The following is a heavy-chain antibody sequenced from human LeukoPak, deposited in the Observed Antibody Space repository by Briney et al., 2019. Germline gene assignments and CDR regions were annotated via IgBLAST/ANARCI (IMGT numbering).Heavy chain of an antibody. CDR1: GGSISGSSYY. CDR3: ARKGYCSSTSCYGRAGTKYYYYGMDV. J-gene: IGHJ6*02. CDR2: INHSGST. D-gene: IGHD2-2*01. Sequence: SETLSLTCTASGGSISGSSYYWSWIRQPPGKGLEWIGEINHSGSTNYNPSLKSRVTISVDTSKNQFSLKLSSVTAADTAVYYCARKGYCSSTSCYGRAGTKYYYYGMDVWGQGTTVTVSS. V-gene: IGHV4-39*07.